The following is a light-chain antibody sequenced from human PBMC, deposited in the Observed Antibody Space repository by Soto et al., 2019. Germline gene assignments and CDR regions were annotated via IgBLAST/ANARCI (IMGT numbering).Light chain of an antibody. Sequence: QAVVTQEPSLTVSPGGTVILTCGSSTGAVTSGHSPYWFQQKPGQAPRTLIYDTTNKHSWTPARFSGSLLGGKGALTLSGAQPDDEADDNCLLHYNGARVFGGGTKLTVL. V-gene: IGLV7-46*01. CDR2: DTT. CDR3: LLHYNGARV. J-gene: IGLJ3*02. CDR1: TGAVTSGHS.